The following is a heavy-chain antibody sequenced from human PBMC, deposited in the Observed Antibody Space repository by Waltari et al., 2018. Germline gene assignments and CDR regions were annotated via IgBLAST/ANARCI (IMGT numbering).Heavy chain of an antibody. V-gene: IGHV4-4*02. Sequence: QVQLQESGPGLVKPSGTLSLTCAVSGGSITNTNWWNWVRQPPGKGLEWIGEIYHSGSTKDKTSLKSRVTISADKSKNQFFLRLTSVTAADTAVYYCARGAGYSGSWAFDYWGQGTLVTVSS. CDR2: IYHSGST. D-gene: IGHD6-13*01. J-gene: IGHJ4*02. CDR3: ARGAGYSGSWAFDY. CDR1: GGSITNTNW.